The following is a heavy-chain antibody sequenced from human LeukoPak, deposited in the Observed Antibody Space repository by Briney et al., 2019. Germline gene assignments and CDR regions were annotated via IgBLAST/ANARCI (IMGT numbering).Heavy chain of an antibody. V-gene: IGHV4-34*01. Sequence: PSETLSLTCAVYGWSFNDYYWNWIRQPPGKGLEWIGEINARGDTSYNPSLKSRVTISVDTSKKQFSLRLTSMIAADTALYYCARGQVPAARGYNWFDPRGQGTLVTVSS. CDR1: GWSFNDYY. J-gene: IGHJ5*02. CDR3: ARGQVPAARGYNWFDP. D-gene: IGHD2-2*01. CDR2: INARGDT.